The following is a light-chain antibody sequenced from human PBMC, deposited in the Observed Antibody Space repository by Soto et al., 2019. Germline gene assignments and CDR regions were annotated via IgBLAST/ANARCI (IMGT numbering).Light chain of an antibody. CDR2: EVT. Sequence: QAVVTQPPSASGSPGQSVTMSCAGSSSDIGASNSVSWYQQHPGKAPKLLISEVTKRPSGVPDRFSGSKSGNTASLTVSGLQADDEADYYCGSKAGSNKHVVFGGGTKVTVL. CDR3: GSKAGSNKHVV. J-gene: IGLJ2*01. CDR1: SSDIGASNS. V-gene: IGLV2-8*01.